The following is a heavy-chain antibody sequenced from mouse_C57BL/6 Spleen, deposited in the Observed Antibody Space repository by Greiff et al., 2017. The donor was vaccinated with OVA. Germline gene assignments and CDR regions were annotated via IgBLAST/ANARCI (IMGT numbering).Heavy chain of an antibody. V-gene: IGHV14-4*01. J-gene: IGHJ1*03. CDR1: GFNIKDDY. D-gene: IGHD2-5*01. Sequence: VQLQQSGAELVRPGASVKLSCTASGFNIKDDYMHWVKQRPEQGLEWIGWIDPENGDTEYASKFQGKATITADTSSNTAYLQLSSLTSEDTAVCYCTTDSNYGYFDVWGTGTTVTVSS. CDR3: TTDSNYGYFDV. CDR2: IDPENGDT.